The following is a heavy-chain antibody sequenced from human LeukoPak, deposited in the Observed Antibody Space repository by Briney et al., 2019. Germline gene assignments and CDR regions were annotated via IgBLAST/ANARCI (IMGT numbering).Heavy chain of an antibody. CDR2: IYYSGST. CDR1: GGSISSSSYY. CDR3: ARASSLVVGFGELSHYMDV. J-gene: IGHJ6*03. D-gene: IGHD3-10*01. Sequence: SETLSLTCTVSGGSISSSSYYWGWIRQPPGKGLEWIGSIYYSGSTNYNPSLKSRVTISVDTSKNQFSLKLSSVTAADTAVYYCARASSLVVGFGELSHYMDVWGKGTTVTISS. V-gene: IGHV4-39*07.